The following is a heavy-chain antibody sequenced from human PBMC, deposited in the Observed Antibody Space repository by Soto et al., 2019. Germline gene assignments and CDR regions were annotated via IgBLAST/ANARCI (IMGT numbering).Heavy chain of an antibody. J-gene: IGHJ6*02. V-gene: IGHV3-30*18. CDR3: AKGLRGAYYYGMDV. CDR2: ISYDGSNK. D-gene: IGHD3-10*01. CDR1: GFTFSSYG. Sequence: QVQLVESGGGVVQPGRSLRLSCAASGFTFSSYGMHWVRQAPGKGLEWVAVISYDGSNKYYADSVKGRFTISRDNSKNTLYLQMNSLGAEDTAVYYCAKGLRGAYYYGMDVWGQGTTVTVSS.